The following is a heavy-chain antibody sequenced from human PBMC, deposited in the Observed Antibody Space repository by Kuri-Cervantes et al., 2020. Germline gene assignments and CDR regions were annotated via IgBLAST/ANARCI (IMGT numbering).Heavy chain of an antibody. V-gene: IGHV4-4*02. Sequence: SETLSLTCAVSGGSISSSNWWSWVRQPPGKGLEWIGEIYHSGSTNYNPSLKSRVTISVDTSKNQFSLKLSSVTAADTAVYYCARGTNSYWGSYRRAFDIWGQGTMVTVSS. J-gene: IGHJ3*02. D-gene: IGHD3-16*02. CDR3: ARGTNSYWGSYRRAFDI. CDR2: IYHSGST. CDR1: GGSISSSNW.